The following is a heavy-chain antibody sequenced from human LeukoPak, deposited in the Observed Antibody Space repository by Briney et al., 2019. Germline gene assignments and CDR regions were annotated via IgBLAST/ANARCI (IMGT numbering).Heavy chain of an antibody. D-gene: IGHD5-18*01. CDR3: ARAVDTAMVNWFDP. J-gene: IGHJ5*02. CDR1: GGSISSSSYY. Sequence: SETLSLTCTVSGGSISSSSYYWGWIRQPPGKGLEWIESIYYSGSTYYNPSLKSRVTISVDTSKNQFSLKLSSVTAADTAVYYCARAVDTAMVNWFDPWGQGTLVTVSS. V-gene: IGHV4-39*07. CDR2: IYYSGST.